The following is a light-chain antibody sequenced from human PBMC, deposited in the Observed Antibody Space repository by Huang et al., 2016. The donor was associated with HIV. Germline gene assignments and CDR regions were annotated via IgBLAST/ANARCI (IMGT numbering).Light chain of an antibody. CDR1: QTVRTW. Sequence: DIQMTQSPFTLSASVGERVTITCRASQTVRTWLAWYQQKLGKAPKLLIYGVSTLERGVPSRLSGSGSGTDFTLTITSLQPDDFASYYCQQYGNYPWAFGEGTKV. V-gene: IGKV1-5*01. J-gene: IGKJ1*01. CDR3: QQYGNYPWA. CDR2: GVS.